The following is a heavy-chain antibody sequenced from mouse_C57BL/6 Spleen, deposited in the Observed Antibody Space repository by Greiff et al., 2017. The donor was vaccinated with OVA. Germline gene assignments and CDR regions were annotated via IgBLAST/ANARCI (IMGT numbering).Heavy chain of an antibody. V-gene: IGHV3-8*01. J-gene: IGHJ1*03. CDR2: LSYSGST. Sequence: EVKLVESGPGLAKPSQTLSLTCSVTGYSITSDYWNWIRKFPGNKLEYMGYLSYSGSTYYNPSLKSRISITRDTSKNQYYLQLNSVTTEDTATYYCARYRYDGYSYWYFDVWGTGTTVTVSS. CDR3: ARYRYDGYSYWYFDV. CDR1: GYSITSDY. D-gene: IGHD2-3*01.